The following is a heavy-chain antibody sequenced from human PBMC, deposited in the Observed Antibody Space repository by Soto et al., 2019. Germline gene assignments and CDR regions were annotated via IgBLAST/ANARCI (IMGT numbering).Heavy chain of an antibody. CDR1: GGSISISSYY. CDR2: IYYSGST. Sequence: SETLSLTCTVSGGSISISSYYWGCIRQPPGKGLEWIGSIYYSGSTYYNPSLKSRVTISVDTSKNQFSLKLSSVTAADTAVYYCARGGSSGWYGMDVWGQGTTVTVSS. J-gene: IGHJ6*02. CDR3: ARGGSSGWYGMDV. V-gene: IGHV4-39*01. D-gene: IGHD6-19*01.